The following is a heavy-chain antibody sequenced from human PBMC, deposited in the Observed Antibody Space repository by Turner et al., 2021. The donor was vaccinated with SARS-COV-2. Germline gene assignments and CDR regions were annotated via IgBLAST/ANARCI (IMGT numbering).Heavy chain of an antibody. CDR2: ISYDGINK. D-gene: IGHD5-12*01. CDR1: GFTFSSYA. CDR3: ARESGSGSDY. J-gene: IGHJ4*02. Sequence: QVQLVESGGGVVQPGRSLRPSCAASGFTFSSYAMPWVRQAPGKGLEWVALISYDGINKYYADAVKGRFTISRDNSKNTLYLQMNSLRAEDTAVYYCARESGSGSDYWGQGTLVTVSS. V-gene: IGHV3-30*04.